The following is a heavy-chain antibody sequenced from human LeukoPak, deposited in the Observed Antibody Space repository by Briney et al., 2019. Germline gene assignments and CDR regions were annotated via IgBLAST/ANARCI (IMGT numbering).Heavy chain of an antibody. J-gene: IGHJ5*02. CDR2: INHSGST. D-gene: IGHD2-2*01. Sequence: SETLSLTCAVYGGSFSGYYWSWIRQPPGKGLEWIGEINHSGSTNYNPSLKSRVTISVDTSKNQFSLKLSSVTAADTAVYYCARGVVPAAIFGFGGSCWFDPWGQGTLVTVSS. V-gene: IGHV4-34*01. CDR3: ARGVVPAAIFGFGGSCWFDP. CDR1: GGSFSGYY.